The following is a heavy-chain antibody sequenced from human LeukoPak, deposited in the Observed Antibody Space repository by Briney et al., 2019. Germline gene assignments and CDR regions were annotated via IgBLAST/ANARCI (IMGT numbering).Heavy chain of an antibody. J-gene: IGHJ6*02. CDR3: ARDQGSYYGFDV. Sequence: PSETLSLTCTVSGGSISTYYWSWVRQPAGKGLEWIGRMYTSGTTKYNPSLKSRVTMSVDTSNNQFSLKVSSVTAADTAVYYCARDQGSYYGFDVWGQGTTVTVSS. V-gene: IGHV4-4*07. CDR1: GGSISTYY. CDR2: MYTSGTT.